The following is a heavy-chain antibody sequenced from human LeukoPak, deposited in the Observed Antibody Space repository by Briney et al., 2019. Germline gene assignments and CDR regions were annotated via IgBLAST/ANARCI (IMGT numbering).Heavy chain of an antibody. CDR1: GFTFSDHY. Sequence: GGSLRLSCAGSGFTFSDHYMDWVRQAPGKGLEWVGRIRNKANSYTTEYAASVKGRFTISRDDRRNSVYLQMNSLKTEDTAVYYCTTSNSYSSGWYYFDYWGQGTLVTVSS. J-gene: IGHJ4*02. V-gene: IGHV3-72*01. D-gene: IGHD6-13*01. CDR3: TTSNSYSSGWYYFDY. CDR2: IRNKANSYTT.